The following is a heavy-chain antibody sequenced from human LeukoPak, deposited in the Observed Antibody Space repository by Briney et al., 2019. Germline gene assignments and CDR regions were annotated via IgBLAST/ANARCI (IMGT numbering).Heavy chain of an antibody. V-gene: IGHV3-23*01. J-gene: IGHJ4*02. CDR1: GFTFSSYA. CDR2: ISGSGGST. CDR3: AKASTFRGSPVDY. D-gene: IGHD1-26*01. Sequence: GGSLRLSCAASGFTFSSYAMSWVRQAPGKGLEWFSAISGSGGSTYYADSVKGRFTISRDNSKNTLSLQMNSLRADDTAVYYCAKASTFRGSPVDYWGQGTLVTVSS.